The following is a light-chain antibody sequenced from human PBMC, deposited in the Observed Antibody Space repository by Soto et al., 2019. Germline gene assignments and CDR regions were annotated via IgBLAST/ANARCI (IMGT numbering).Light chain of an antibody. Sequence: QSVLTQPPSASATPGQRVTISCSGSSPNIGGNTVSWYQQLPGTAPKLLIYTNNQRPSGVPDQISGSKSGTSASLAISGLQSDDEADYYCASWDDSLNGWVFGGGTKLTVL. CDR3: ASWDDSLNGWV. CDR1: SPNIGGNT. V-gene: IGLV1-44*01. J-gene: IGLJ3*02. CDR2: TNN.